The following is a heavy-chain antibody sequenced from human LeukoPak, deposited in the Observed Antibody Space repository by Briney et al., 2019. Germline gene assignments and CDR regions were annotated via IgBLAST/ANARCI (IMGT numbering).Heavy chain of an antibody. Sequence: GGTLRLSCAASGFTFSSYGMHWVRQAPGKGLEWVAVISYDGSNKYYADSVKGRFTISRDNSKNTLYLQMNSLRAEDTAVYYCAKDSVQQEYYYYGMDVWGKGTTVTVSS. CDR1: GFTFSSYG. CDR3: AKDSVQQEYYYYGMDV. CDR2: ISYDGSNK. V-gene: IGHV3-30*18. D-gene: IGHD6-13*01. J-gene: IGHJ6*04.